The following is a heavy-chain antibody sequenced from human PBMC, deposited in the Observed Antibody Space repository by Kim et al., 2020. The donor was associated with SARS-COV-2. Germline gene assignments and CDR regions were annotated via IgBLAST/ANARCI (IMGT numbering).Heavy chain of an antibody. J-gene: IGHJ6*02. V-gene: IGHV4-39*01. Sequence: SETLSLTCTVSGGSISSSSYYWGWIRQPPGKGLEWIGSIYYSGSTYYNPSLKSRVTISVDTSKNQFSLKLSSVTAADTAVYYCARISWSMVLRYYGMDVWGQGTTVTVSS. CDR1: GGSISSSSYY. CDR2: IYYSGST. D-gene: IGHD3-10*01. CDR3: ARISWSMVLRYYGMDV.